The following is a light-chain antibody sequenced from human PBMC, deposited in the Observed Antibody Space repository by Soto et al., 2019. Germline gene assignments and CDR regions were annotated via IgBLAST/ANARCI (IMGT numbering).Light chain of an antibody. CDR2: GAS. CDR3: QQYNNWPWT. J-gene: IGKJ1*01. V-gene: IGKV3-15*01. Sequence: EKVMTQSPATLSVSPGERATLSCRASQSVSSNLAWYQQKPAQAPRLLIYGASTRATGIPARFSGSGCGTEFTLTISSLQSEDFAVYYCQQYNNWPWTFGQGTKVEIK. CDR1: QSVSSN.